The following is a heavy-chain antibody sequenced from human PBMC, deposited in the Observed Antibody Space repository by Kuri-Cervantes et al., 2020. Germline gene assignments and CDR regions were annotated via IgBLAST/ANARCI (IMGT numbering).Heavy chain of an antibody. D-gene: IGHD6-19*01. J-gene: IGHJ6*02. CDR3: AKDRGQWLPYYYGMDV. CDR1: GFTFGSYE. CDR2: ISYDGSNK. V-gene: IGHV3-30*01. Sequence: GESLKISCAASGFTFGSYEMNWVRQAPGKGLEWGAVISYDGSNKYYADSVKGRFTISRDNSKNTLYLQMNSLRAEDTAVYYCAKDRGQWLPYYYGMDVWGQGTTVTVSS.